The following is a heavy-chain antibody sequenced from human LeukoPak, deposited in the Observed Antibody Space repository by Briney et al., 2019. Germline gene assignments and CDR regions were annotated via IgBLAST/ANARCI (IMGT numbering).Heavy chain of an antibody. CDR1: GYRFTNYW. CDR2: IYPGDSHT. D-gene: IGHD2-21*02. Sequence: GESLKISCKGSGYRFTNYWLGWVRQMPGKGLEWMGIIYPGDSHTRYSPSFEGQVTISADKSISTAYLQWSSLNASDSAMYYCARQTAGFDYWGQGTLVTASS. V-gene: IGHV5-51*01. J-gene: IGHJ4*02. CDR3: ARQTAGFDY.